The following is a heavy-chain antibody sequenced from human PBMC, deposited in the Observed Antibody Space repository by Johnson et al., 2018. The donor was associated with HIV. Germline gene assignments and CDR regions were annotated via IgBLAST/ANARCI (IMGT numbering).Heavy chain of an antibody. Sequence: QVQLVESGGGVVQPGRSLRLSCAASGFTFSNYGMHWVRQSPGRGLEWVAVILNDGTNQFYADPVKGRFTISRDNSKNTLYLEMYSLRVEDTAVYYCVKMYYNFWSGYSAQMDAFDVWGQGTMVTVSS. D-gene: IGHD3-3*01. J-gene: IGHJ3*01. V-gene: IGHV3-33*06. CDR2: ILNDGTNQ. CDR3: VKMYYNFWSGYSAQMDAFDV. CDR1: GFTFSNYG.